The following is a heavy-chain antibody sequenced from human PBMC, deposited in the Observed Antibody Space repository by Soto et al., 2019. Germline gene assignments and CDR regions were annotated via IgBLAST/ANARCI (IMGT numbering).Heavy chain of an antibody. CDR2: IIPIFGTA. CDR1: GGTFSSYA. D-gene: IGHD3-10*01. V-gene: IGHV1-69*06. J-gene: IGHJ4*02. Sequence: SVKVSCKASGGTFSSYAISWVRQAPGQGLEWMGGIIPIFGTANYAQKFQGRVTITADKSTSTAYMELSSLRSEDTAVYYCARIKGSYYTAFDYWGQGTLVTVSS. CDR3: ARIKGSYYTAFDY.